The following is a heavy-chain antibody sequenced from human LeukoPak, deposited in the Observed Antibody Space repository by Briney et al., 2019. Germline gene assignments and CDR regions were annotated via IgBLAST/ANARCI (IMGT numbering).Heavy chain of an antibody. J-gene: IGHJ4*02. CDR3: AKGERTVVVVVAAIDY. CDR2: IRYDGSNK. D-gene: IGHD2-15*01. Sequence: PGGSLRPSCAASGFTFSSYGMHWVRQAPGKGLEWVAFIRYDGSNKYYGDSVKGRFTISRDNSKNTLYLQMNSLRAEDTAVYYCAKGERTVVVVVAAIDYWGQGTLVTVSS. V-gene: IGHV3-30*02. CDR1: GFTFSSYG.